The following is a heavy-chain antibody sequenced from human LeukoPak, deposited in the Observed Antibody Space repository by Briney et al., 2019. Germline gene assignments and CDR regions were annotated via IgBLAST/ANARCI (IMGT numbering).Heavy chain of an antibody. CDR2: ISAYNGNT. V-gene: IGHV1-18*01. Sequence: ASVKVSCKASGYTFISYDISWVRQAPGQGLEWMGWISAYNGNTNYAQKLQGRVTMTTDTSTSTAYMELSSLRSEDAAVYYCAREGYSSSLHLYYYYGMDVWGQGTTVTVSS. CDR3: AREGYSSSLHLYYYYGMDV. CDR1: GYTFISYD. J-gene: IGHJ6*02. D-gene: IGHD6-6*01.